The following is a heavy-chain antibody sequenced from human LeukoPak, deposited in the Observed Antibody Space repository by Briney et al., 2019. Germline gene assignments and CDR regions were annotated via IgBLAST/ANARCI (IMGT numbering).Heavy chain of an antibody. CDR1: GGSISSFY. D-gene: IGHD3-10*01. J-gene: IGHJ4*02. CDR3: ARDDGSGPYFDY. CDR2: ISYSGNP. Sequence: SETLSLTCTVSGGSISSFYWSWIRQPPGKGLEWIGCISYSGNPTYNPSLQSRVTISMDTSKNQFSLKLSSVTAADTAVYYCARDDGSGPYFDYWGQGTLVTISS. V-gene: IGHV4-59*12.